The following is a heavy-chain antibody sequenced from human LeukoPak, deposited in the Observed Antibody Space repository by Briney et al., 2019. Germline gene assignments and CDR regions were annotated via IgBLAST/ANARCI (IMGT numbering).Heavy chain of an antibody. CDR2: TYYSGNT. CDR1: GGSISPYY. Sequence: PSETLSLTCTVSGGSISPYYWSWIRQPPGKGPEWLGYTYYSGNTDYNPSLKSRVAISVDTSKNQFSLKLSSVTAADTAVYYCARSTGTTMFIDYWGQGTLVTVSS. V-gene: IGHV4-59*01. D-gene: IGHD3-10*02. J-gene: IGHJ4*02. CDR3: ARSTGTTMFIDY.